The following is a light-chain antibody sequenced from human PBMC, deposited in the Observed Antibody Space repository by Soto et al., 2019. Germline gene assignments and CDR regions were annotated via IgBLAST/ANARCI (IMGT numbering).Light chain of an antibody. J-gene: IGLJ2*01. V-gene: IGLV1-44*01. CDR3: AAWDDSLNGPV. CDR2: SNN. CDR1: SSNIGSNT. Sequence: QSVLTQPPSASGTPGQRVIISCSGGSSNIGSNTVNWYQQLPGTAPKLLFYSNNQRPSGVPDRLSGSKSGTSASLAISGLQSDDEADYYCAAWDDSLNGPVFGGGTK.